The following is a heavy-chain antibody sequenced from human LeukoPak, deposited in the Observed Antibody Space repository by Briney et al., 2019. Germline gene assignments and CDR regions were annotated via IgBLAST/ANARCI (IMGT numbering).Heavy chain of an antibody. J-gene: IGHJ6*02. CDR3: ARGDIVVVPAAMSPYYYYYGMDV. D-gene: IGHD2-2*01. CDR1: GGTFSSYA. Sequence: GASVKVSCKASGGTFSSYAISWVRQAPGQGLEWMGGIIPIFGTANYAQKFQGRVTITADESTSTAYMELSSLRSEDTAVYYCARGDIVVVPAAMSPYYYYYGMDVWGQGTTVTVSS. V-gene: IGHV1-69*13. CDR2: IIPIFGTA.